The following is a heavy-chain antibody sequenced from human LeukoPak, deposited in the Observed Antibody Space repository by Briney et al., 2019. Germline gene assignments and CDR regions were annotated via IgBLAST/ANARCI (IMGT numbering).Heavy chain of an antibody. Sequence: GGALRLSCAASGFTFSSYGMSWVRQAPGKGLEWVSAISGSGGSTYYADSVKGRFTISRDNSKNTLYLQMNSLRAEDTAVYYCAKQGAYAFDIWGQGTMVTVSS. V-gene: IGHV3-23*01. CDR1: GFTFSSYG. CDR3: AKQGAYAFDI. D-gene: IGHD2-21*01. J-gene: IGHJ3*02. CDR2: ISGSGGST.